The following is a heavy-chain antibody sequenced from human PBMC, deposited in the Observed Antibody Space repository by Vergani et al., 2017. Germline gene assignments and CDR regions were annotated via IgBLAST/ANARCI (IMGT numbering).Heavy chain of an antibody. D-gene: IGHD6-6*01. J-gene: IGHJ5*02. CDR1: GGSFSGYY. V-gene: IGHV4-34*01. Sequence: QVQLQQWGAGLLKPSETLSLTCAVYGGSFSGYYWSWIRQPPGKGLEWIGEINHSGSTNYNPSLKSRVTLSVDTCKNQFSLKLSPVTAADTAVYYCARGSVAARLDWFDPWGQGTLVTVSS. CDR2: INHSGST. CDR3: ARGSVAARLDWFDP.